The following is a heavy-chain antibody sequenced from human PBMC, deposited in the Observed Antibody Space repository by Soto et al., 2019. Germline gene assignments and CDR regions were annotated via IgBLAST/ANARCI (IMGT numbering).Heavy chain of an antibody. D-gene: IGHD2-15*01. Sequence: GASVKVSCKASADNFSTHAIIWVRQAPGHGLEWMGGIIPISGTTYYTQKFQGRVTITADEPTSAAFMELSSLKSDDTAVFYCARGYCSGGNCYSGMDVWGQGTMVTVSS. J-gene: IGHJ6*02. CDR1: ADNFSTHA. V-gene: IGHV1-69*13. CDR3: ARGYCSGGNCYSGMDV. CDR2: IIPISGTT.